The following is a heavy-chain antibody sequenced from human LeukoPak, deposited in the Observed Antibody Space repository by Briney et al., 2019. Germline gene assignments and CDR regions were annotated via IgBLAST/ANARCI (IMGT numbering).Heavy chain of an antibody. Sequence: SETLSLTCTVYGGSFSGYYWSWIRQPPGKGLEWIGEINHSGRTNYNPSLKSRVTVSADMSRFQFSLKRSSVTAADTAVYYCARGGKSEYYGSGRHDYWGQGILVTGSS. V-gene: IGHV4-34*01. D-gene: IGHD3-10*01. J-gene: IGHJ4*02. CDR1: GGSFSGYY. CDR3: ARGGKSEYYGSGRHDY. CDR2: INHSGRT.